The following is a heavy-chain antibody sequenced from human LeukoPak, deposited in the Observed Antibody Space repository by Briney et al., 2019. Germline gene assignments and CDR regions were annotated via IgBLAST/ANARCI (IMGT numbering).Heavy chain of an antibody. CDR3: ARRRGSSTSCFIDY. J-gene: IGHJ4*02. D-gene: IGHD2-2*01. CDR1: GFTFSSYW. Sequence: GGSLRLSCAASGFTFSSYWMTWVRQAPGKGLEWVANIKQDGSEKYYVDSVKGRFTISRDNAKNSLYLQMNSLRAEDTAVYYCARRRGSSTSCFIDYWGQGTLVTVSS. CDR2: IKQDGSEK. V-gene: IGHV3-7*01.